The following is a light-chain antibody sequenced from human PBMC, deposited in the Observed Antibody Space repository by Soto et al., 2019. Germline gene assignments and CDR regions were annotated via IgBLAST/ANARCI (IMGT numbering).Light chain of an antibody. V-gene: IGKV3D-15*01. CDR1: QSVSSN. CDR2: GAS. CDR3: QQYNSWPPIT. Sequence: EIVMTQSPATLSVSPGERATLSCRASQSVSSNLAWYQQKPGQAPRLLIYGASIRATGIPARFSVSGSETEFTLTISSLQSEDFAVYYCQQYNSWPPITFGQGTRLEIK. J-gene: IGKJ5*01.